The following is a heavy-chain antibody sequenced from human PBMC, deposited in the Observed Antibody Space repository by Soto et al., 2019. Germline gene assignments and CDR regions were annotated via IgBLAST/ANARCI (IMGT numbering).Heavy chain of an antibody. J-gene: IGHJ1*01. CDR3: VRGGDSSGYYYRQYFQH. V-gene: IGHV3-30-3*01. CDR1: GFSFSTNA. Sequence: QVQLVESGGGVVQPGRSLRLSCAASGFSFSTNAMNWVRQAPGKGLEWVAVISYDGSNKYYADSVKGRFTISRDNSKNTLYLQMNSLRAEDTAVYYCVRGGDSSGYYYRQYFQHWGQGTLATVSS. CDR2: ISYDGSNK. D-gene: IGHD3-22*01.